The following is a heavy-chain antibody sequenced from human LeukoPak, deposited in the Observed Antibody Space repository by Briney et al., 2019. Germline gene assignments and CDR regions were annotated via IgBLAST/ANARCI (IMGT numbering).Heavy chain of an antibody. V-gene: IGHV4-31*03. CDR3: ARGNFQQDYDFWSGYYDYYYYGMDV. CDR1: GGSISSGGYS. CDR2: IYYSGST. Sequence: PSQTLSLTCTVSGGSISSGGYSWSWIRQHPGKGLEWIGYIYYSGSTYYNPSLKSRVTISVDTSKNQFSLKLSSVTAADTAVYYCARGNFQQDYDFWSGYYDYYYYGMDVWGQGTTVTVSS. J-gene: IGHJ6*02. D-gene: IGHD3-3*01.